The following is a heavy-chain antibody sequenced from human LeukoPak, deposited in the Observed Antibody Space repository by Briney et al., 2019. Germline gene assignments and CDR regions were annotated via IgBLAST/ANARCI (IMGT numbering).Heavy chain of an antibody. CDR3: ARDPLYSSGPISHDF. Sequence: ASVKVSCKASGYTFIGFYIHWVRQAPGQGLEWMGWINSNSGVPNYAQKFQGRVTMTRDTSISTAYIQLSSLRSDDTAVYCCARDPLYSSGPISHDFWGQGTLVTVSS. CDR2: INSNSGVP. CDR1: GYTFIGFY. D-gene: IGHD3-22*01. J-gene: IGHJ4*02. V-gene: IGHV1-2*02.